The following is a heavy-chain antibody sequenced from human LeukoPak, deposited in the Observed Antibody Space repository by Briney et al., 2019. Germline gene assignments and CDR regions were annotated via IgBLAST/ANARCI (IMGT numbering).Heavy chain of an antibody. CDR2: IYSSGGT. Sequence: PSETLSLTCTVSGDSISNYHWSWIRQPAGKGLEWIGRIYSSGGTNYNPSLRSRVTMSVDTSKNQFSLRLSSVTAADTAVYYCARGYNYGYVDYWGQGTLVTVSS. CDR1: GDSISNYH. V-gene: IGHV4-4*07. CDR3: ARGYNYGYVDY. J-gene: IGHJ4*02. D-gene: IGHD5-18*01.